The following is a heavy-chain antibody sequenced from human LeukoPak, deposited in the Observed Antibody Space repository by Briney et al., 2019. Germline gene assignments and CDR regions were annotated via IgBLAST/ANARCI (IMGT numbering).Heavy chain of an antibody. J-gene: IGHJ4*02. CDR1: GFTFSSYS. V-gene: IGHV3-21*01. CDR3: ARAGVDYESSGHIDY. D-gene: IGHD3-22*01. Sequence: PGGSLRLSCAASGFTFSSYSMNWVRQAPGKGLEWVSSISSSRSNMYYADSVEGRFTISRDNAKNSLYLQMNSLRAEDTAVYYCARAGVDYESSGHIDYWGQGTLVTVSS. CDR2: ISSSRSNM.